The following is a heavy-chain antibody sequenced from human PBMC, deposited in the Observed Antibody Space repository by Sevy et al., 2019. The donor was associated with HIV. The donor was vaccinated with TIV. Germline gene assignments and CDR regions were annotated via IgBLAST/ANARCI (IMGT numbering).Heavy chain of an antibody. D-gene: IGHD2-21*02. CDR2: IYYSGST. CDR1: GGPISSSRYY. V-gene: IGHV4-39*01. Sequence: SETLSLTCTVSGGPISSSRYYWGWIRQPPGKGLEWIGRIYYSGSTYYNPSLKSRVTISVDTSKNQFSLKLNSVTAADTAVYYCASCGGDCFGGVSQYYFDYWGQGTLVTVSS. CDR3: ASCGGDCFGGVSQYYFDY. J-gene: IGHJ4*02.